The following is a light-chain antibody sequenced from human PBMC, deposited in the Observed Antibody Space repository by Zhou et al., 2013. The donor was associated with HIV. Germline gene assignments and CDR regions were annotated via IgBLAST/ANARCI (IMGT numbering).Light chain of an antibody. J-gene: IGKJ4*01. V-gene: IGKV3-20*01. CDR1: HIVTNNF. CDR3: QQRDA. Sequence: EVVLTQSPGTLSLSPGRRATLSCRASHIVTNNFLAWYQQKPGQSPRHLIYGASYRATGIPDRFTGSGSGTDFALTISSLEPEDFAVYYCQQRDAFGGGTKVEIK. CDR2: GAS.